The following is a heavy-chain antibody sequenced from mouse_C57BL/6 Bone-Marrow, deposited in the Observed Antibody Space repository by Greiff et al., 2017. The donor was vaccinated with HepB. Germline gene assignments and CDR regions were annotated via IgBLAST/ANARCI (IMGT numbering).Heavy chain of an antibody. V-gene: IGHV1-52*01. J-gene: IGHJ4*01. CDR1: GYTFNSYW. CDR3: ARIHDGYYAMDY. Sequence: VQLQQPGAELVRPGSSVKLSCKASGYTFNSYWMHWVKQRPIQGLEWIGNIDPSDSETHYNQKFKDKATLTVDKSSSTAYMQLSSLTSEDSAVYYCARIHDGYYAMDYWGQGTSVTVSS. D-gene: IGHD2-3*01. CDR2: IDPSDSET.